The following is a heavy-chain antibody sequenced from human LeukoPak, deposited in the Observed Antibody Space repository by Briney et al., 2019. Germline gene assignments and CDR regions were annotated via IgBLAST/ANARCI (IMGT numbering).Heavy chain of an antibody. D-gene: IGHD2-2*02. Sequence: PSETLSLTCAVYGGSFSGYYWSWIRQPPGKGLEWIGEINHSGSTNYNPSLKSRATISVDTSKNQFSLKLSSVTAADTAVYYCARHLGYCSSTSCYNYYFDYWGQGTLVTVSS. CDR1: GGSFSGYY. J-gene: IGHJ4*02. CDR3: ARHLGYCSSTSCYNYYFDY. V-gene: IGHV4-34*01. CDR2: INHSGST.